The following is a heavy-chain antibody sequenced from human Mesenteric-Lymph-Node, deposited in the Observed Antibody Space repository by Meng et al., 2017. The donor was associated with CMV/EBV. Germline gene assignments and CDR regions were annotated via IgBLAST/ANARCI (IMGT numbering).Heavy chain of an antibody. CDR1: GFIFNEYS. CDR2: ISSSSSTI. J-gene: IGHJ4*02. V-gene: IGHV3-48*04. Sequence: GGSLRLSCAASGFIFNEYSMNWVRQAPGKGLEWISYISSSSSTIYYADSVKGRFTISRDNAKNSLYLQMNGLRAEDTAIYYCVRSRQEDYWGQGTLVTVSS. CDR3: VRSRQEDY.